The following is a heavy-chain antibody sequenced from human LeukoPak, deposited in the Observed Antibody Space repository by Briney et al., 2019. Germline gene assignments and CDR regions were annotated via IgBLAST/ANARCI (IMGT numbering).Heavy chain of an antibody. V-gene: IGHV4-39*07. CDR2: IYYSGST. J-gene: IGHJ4*02. CDR1: GGSISSSSYY. Sequence: SETLSLTCTVSGGSISSSSYYWGWIRQPPGKGLEWIGSIYYSGSTYYNPSLKSRVTISVDTSKNQFSLKLSSVTAADTAVYYCARDHRGPTDYWGQGTLVTVSS. D-gene: IGHD4-17*01. CDR3: ARDHRGPTDY.